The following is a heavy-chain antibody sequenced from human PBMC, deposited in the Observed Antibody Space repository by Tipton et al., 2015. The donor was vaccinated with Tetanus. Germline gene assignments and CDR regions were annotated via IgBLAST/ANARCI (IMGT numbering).Heavy chain of an antibody. CDR1: GFIFSSYG. V-gene: IGHV3-33*01. J-gene: IGHJ4*02. CDR3: AREADCSGGSCFSGDFDN. CDR2: SWYDGTDQ. D-gene: IGHD2-15*01. Sequence: SLRLSCAASGFIFSSYGIHWVRQAPGKGLEWVAVSWYDGTDQYYADSVKGRFTLFRDNSKNTLYLQMNSLRAEDTALYYYAREADCSGGSCFSGDFDNWGQGTQVTVSS.